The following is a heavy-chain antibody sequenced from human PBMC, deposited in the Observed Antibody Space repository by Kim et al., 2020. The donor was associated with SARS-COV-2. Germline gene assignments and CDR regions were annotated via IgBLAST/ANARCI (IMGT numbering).Heavy chain of an antibody. CDR3: ARTRTSFGRSFDY. J-gene: IGHJ4*02. D-gene: IGHD3-16*01. Sequence: GGSLRLSCAASGFTFSSYWMTWVRQAPGKGLEWVANIKLDGSEKYYVDSVKCRFTISRDNAKNSLYLQMNSLRDEDTAVYYCARTRTSFGRSFDYWGQGTLVTVSS. CDR1: GFTFSSYW. V-gene: IGHV3-7*01. CDR2: IKLDGSEK.